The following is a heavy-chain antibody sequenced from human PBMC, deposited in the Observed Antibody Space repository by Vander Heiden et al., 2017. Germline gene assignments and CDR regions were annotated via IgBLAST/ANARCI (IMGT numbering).Heavy chain of an antibody. J-gene: IGHJ3*02. Sequence: QVQLVQSGAEVKKPGASVKVSCKASGYAFTTSGISWVRQAPGQGLYWMGWISAYNDDTNYAQEFQGRVTMTTDTSTTTAYMEVRSLRYDDTAVYYCARSGPIVEIIDDAFDIWGQGTLVTVSS. CDR2: ISAYNDDT. D-gene: IGHD3-22*01. V-gene: IGHV1-18*01. CDR1: GYAFTTSG. CDR3: ARSGPIVEIIDDAFDI.